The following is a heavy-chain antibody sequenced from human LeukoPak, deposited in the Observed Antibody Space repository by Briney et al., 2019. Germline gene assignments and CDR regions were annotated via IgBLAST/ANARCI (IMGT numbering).Heavy chain of an antibody. J-gene: IGHJ5*02. CDR2: LDGSGHTT. V-gene: IGHV3-23*01. D-gene: IGHD3-3*01. CDR1: GFTFTSHV. CDR3: ARESIRSGSLKWFDP. Sequence: GGSLRLSCAASGFTFTSHVMSWVRQTPGKELEWVSALDGSGHTTYYADSVRGRFIISRDNSKKMLYLQMNSLRAEDTDTYYCARESIRSGSLKWFDPWGQGTLVTVSS.